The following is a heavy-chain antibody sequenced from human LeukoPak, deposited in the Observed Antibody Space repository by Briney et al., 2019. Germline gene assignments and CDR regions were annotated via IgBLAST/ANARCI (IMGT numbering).Heavy chain of an antibody. V-gene: IGHV4-30-4*08. Sequence: PSETLSLTCTVSGGSISSGGYYWSWIRQHPGKGLEWIGYIYYSGSTYYNPSLKSRVTIPIDTSKNQFSLKLSPVTAADTAVYYCVSQRRSLQNHDYWGQGTLVTVSS. CDR2: IYYSGST. CDR1: GGSISSGGYY. D-gene: IGHD5-24*01. J-gene: IGHJ4*02. CDR3: VSQRRSLQNHDY.